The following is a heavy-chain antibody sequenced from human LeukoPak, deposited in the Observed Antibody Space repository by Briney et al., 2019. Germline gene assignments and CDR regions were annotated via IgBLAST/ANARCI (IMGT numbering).Heavy chain of an antibody. V-gene: IGHV3-23*01. J-gene: IGHJ4*02. D-gene: IGHD3-16*01. Sequence: GGSLRLSCAASGFTFSDYYMSWIRQAPGKGLEWVSAISGSGGSTYYADSVKGRFTISRDNSKNTLYLQMNSLRAEDTAVYYCAKDWAGFDYWGQGTLVTVSS. CDR2: ISGSGGST. CDR3: AKDWAGFDY. CDR1: GFTFSDYY.